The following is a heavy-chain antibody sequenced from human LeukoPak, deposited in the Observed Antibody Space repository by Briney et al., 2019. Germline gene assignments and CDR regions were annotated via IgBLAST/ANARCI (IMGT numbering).Heavy chain of an antibody. V-gene: IGHV3-7*04. J-gene: IGHJ4*02. CDR2: IKQDGSEK. CDR1: GFTFSSYW. Sequence: AGGSLRLSCAASGFTFSSYWMSWVRQAPGKGLEWVANIKQDGSEKYYVDSVKGRFTISRDNAKNSLYLQMNSLRAEDAAVYYCARDQVATVTPFDYWDQGTLVTVSS. D-gene: IGHD4-17*01. CDR3: ARDQVATVTPFDY.